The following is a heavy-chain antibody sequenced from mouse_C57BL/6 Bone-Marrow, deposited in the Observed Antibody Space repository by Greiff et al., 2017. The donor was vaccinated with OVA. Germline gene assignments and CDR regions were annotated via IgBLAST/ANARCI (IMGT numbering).Heavy chain of an antibody. J-gene: IGHJ1*03. CDR1: GYTFTSYD. D-gene: IGHD1-1*01. CDR3: ARRYYGSSYAYWYFDV. CDR2: IYPRDGSN. V-gene: IGHV1-85*01. Sequence: QVQLQQSGPELVKPGASVKLSCKASGYTFTSYDINWVKQRPGQGLEWIGWIYPRDGSNKYNEKFKGKATLTVDTSSSTAYMELHSLTSEDSAVYFCARRYYGSSYAYWYFDVWGTGTTVTVSS.